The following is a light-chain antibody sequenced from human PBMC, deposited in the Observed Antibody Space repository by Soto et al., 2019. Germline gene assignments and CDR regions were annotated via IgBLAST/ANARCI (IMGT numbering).Light chain of an antibody. CDR2: GAS. Sequence: EIVLTQSPGTLSLSPGERATLSCRASQSVTSSYLAWYQLKPGQAPRVLIYGASNRDTGIPDRFSGSVSGTDFTLTISRLEPEDFAVYFCQQYGDSPPNTFGQGTKVEI. V-gene: IGKV3-20*01. CDR1: QSVTSSY. J-gene: IGKJ2*01. CDR3: QQYGDSPPNT.